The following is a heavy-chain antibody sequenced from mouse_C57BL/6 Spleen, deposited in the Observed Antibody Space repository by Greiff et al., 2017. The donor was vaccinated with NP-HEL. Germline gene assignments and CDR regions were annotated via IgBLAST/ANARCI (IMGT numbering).Heavy chain of an antibody. D-gene: IGHD1-1*01. V-gene: IGHV1-50*01. CDR1: GYTFTSYW. CDR3: AREDYGTYAVDT. Sequence: QVQLKQSGAELVKPGASVKLSCKASGYTFTSYWMQWVKQRPGQGLEWTGEIDPSDSYTNYNQKLKGKATLIVDTSSSTADMQLSSLTSEDSAVYYCAREDYGTYAVDTWGQGTSVTVSS. J-gene: IGHJ4*01. CDR2: IDPSDSYT.